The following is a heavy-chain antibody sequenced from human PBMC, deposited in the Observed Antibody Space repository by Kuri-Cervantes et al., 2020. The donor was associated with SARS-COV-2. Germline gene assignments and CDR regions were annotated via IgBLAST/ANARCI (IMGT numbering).Heavy chain of an antibody. J-gene: IGHJ4*02. Sequence: GESLKISCAASGFTFSSYAMHWVRQAPDKGLEWVAVISYDGGNKYYADSVKGRFTISRDNSKNTLYLQMNSLRAEDTAVYYCAKDQGDSYGISYFDYWGQGTLVTVSS. V-gene: IGHV3-30*04. CDR2: ISYDGGNK. CDR3: AKDQGDSYGISYFDY. CDR1: GFTFSSYA. D-gene: IGHD5-18*01.